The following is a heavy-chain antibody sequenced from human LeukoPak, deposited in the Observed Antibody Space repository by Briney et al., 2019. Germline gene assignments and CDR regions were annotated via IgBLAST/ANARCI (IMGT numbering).Heavy chain of an antibody. CDR1: GGAFSGYY. Sequence: SETLSLTCAVYGGAFSGYYWSWIRKPPGKGLDWIGEINHSGSTNYNPSLKSRVTISVGTSKNQFSLKLSSVTAADTAVYYCARAGIVVVPAARGRDYYYYGMDVWGKGTTVTVSS. CDR2: INHSGST. CDR3: ARAGIVVVPAARGRDYYYYGMDV. J-gene: IGHJ6*04. V-gene: IGHV4-34*01. D-gene: IGHD2-2*01.